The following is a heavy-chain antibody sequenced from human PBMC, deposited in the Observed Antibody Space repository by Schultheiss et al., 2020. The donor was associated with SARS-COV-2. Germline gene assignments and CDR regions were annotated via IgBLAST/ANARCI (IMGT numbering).Heavy chain of an antibody. J-gene: IGHJ6*04. Sequence: GSLRLSCAASGFSFSSYGMSWVRQAPGKGLEWIGEINHSGSTNYNPSLKSRVTISVDTSKNQFSLKLSSVTAADTAVYYCARGRTRVDVWGKGTTVTVSS. CDR1: GFSFSSYG. CDR3: ARGRTRVDV. V-gene: IGHV4-34*01. CDR2: INHSGST.